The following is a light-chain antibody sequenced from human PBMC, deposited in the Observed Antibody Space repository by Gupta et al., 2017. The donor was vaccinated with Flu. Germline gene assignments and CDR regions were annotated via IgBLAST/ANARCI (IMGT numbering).Light chain of an antibody. J-gene: IGKJ1*01. CDR3: QQHNNWWT. V-gene: IGKV3-15*01. CDR1: QSVSSN. Sequence: GERATLSCRASQSVSSNLAWYQQKPGQAPRLLIYGAFTRATGIPARFSGSGSGTEFTLTSSRLQYEDFAVYYCQQHNNWWTFGQGTKVEIK. CDR2: GAF.